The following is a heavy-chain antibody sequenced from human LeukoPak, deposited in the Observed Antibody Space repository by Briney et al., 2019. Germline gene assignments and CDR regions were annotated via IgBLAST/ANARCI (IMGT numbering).Heavy chain of an antibody. CDR3: AKSDYKFNDPYYFDR. CDR1: GFSFSEYA. D-gene: IGHD3-9*01. V-gene: IGHV3-23*01. CDR2: ISGGGADR. Sequence: QSGGSLRLSCAASGFSFSEYAMAWVRRAPRKGLEWVSTISGGGADRYYADSVKGRFTISRDNNKDTLYLQMTDLRVDDTAVYYCAKSDYKFNDPYYFDRWGQGTRVTVSS. J-gene: IGHJ4*02.